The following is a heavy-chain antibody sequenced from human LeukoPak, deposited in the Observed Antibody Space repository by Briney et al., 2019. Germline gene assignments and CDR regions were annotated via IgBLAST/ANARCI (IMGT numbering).Heavy chain of an antibody. V-gene: IGHV3-21*01. Sequence: AGGSLRLSCAASGFTFSSYSMNWVRQAPGKGLEWVSSISSSSYIYYADSVKGRFTISRDNAKNSLYLQMNSLRAEDTAVYYCAKEPGGTGYYFDYWGQGTLVTVSS. CDR2: ISSSSYI. CDR3: AKEPGGTGYYFDY. D-gene: IGHD1-14*01. J-gene: IGHJ4*02. CDR1: GFTFSSYS.